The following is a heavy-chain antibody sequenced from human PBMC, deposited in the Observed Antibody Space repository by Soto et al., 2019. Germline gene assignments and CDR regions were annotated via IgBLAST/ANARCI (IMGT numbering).Heavy chain of an antibody. CDR1: GGSISNGGYS. Sequence: PSETLSLTCAVSGGSISNGGYSWSWIRQPPGKGLEWIGYIYHSGNTYYNPSLKSRVTISVDRSKNQFSLKLTSVTAADTAVYYCASLGGYSGYDSFWGQGTLVTVSS. CDR3: ASLGGYSGYDSF. CDR2: IYHSGNT. V-gene: IGHV4-30-2*01. J-gene: IGHJ4*02. D-gene: IGHD5-12*01.